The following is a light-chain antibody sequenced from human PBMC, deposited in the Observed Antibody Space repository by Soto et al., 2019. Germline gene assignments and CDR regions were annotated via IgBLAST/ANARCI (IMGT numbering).Light chain of an antibody. V-gene: IGLV2-14*01. CDR3: GSYTGSIYV. CDR1: SSDVGGYKF. CDR2: EVS. J-gene: IGLJ1*01. Sequence: QSALTQPASVSGSPGQSITISCTGTSSDVGGYKFVSWYQQHPSKAPKLMIYEVSNRPSGVSSRFSGSKSGNTASLTISGLQAEDEADYYCGSYTGSIYVFGPGTKLTVL.